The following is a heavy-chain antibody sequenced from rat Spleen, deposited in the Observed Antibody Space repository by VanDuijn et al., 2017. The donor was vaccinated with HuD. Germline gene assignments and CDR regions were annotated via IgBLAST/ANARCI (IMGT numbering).Heavy chain of an antibody. D-gene: IGHD1-2*01. CDR3: TRDASYSNPACYFDY. Sequence: QVQLKESGPGPVQPSETLSLTCTVSGFSLTSYGVNWVRQPPGKGLEGMGRMRYNGDTSYSSALKSRLRISSDTSKNQVFLILNSLHPDDTGTYDCTRDASYSNPACYFDYWGQGVMVTVSS. J-gene: IGHJ2*01. CDR1: GFSLTSYG. V-gene: IGHV2-63*01. CDR2: MRYNGDT.